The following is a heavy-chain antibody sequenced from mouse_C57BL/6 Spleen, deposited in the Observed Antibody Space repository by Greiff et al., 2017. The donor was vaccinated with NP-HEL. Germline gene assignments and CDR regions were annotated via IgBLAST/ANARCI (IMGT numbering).Heavy chain of an antibody. J-gene: IGHJ4*01. CDR3: TNNYYGISMDY. CDR1: GYTFTDYE. V-gene: IGHV1-15*01. CDR2: IDPETGGT. D-gene: IGHD1-1*01. Sequence: QVHVKQSGAELVRPGASVTLSCKASGYTFTDYEMHWVKQTPVHGLEWIGAIDPETGGTAYNQKFKGKAILTADKSSSTAYMELRSLTSEDSAVIYCTNNYYGISMDYWGQGTPATVSS.